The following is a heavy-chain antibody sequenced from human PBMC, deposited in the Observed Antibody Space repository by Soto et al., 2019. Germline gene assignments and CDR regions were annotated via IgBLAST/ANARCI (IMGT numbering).Heavy chain of an antibody. CDR2: TYYSGST. Sequence: QVQLQESGPGLVKPSQTLSLTCTVSGGSISSGGYYWSWIRQHPGKGLEWIGYTYYSGSTYYNPSLKSRVTISVDTSKSQFSLKLSSVTAADTAVYYCAREYCSSTSCYERGLRSDYGMDVWGQGTTVTVSS. J-gene: IGHJ6*02. CDR1: GGSISSGGYY. D-gene: IGHD2-2*01. CDR3: AREYCSSTSCYERGLRSDYGMDV. V-gene: IGHV4-31*03.